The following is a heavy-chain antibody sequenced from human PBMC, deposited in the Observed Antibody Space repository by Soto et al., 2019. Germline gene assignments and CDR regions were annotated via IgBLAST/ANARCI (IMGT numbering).Heavy chain of an antibody. D-gene: IGHD6-13*01. CDR1: GFTFSSYA. V-gene: IGHV3-23*01. J-gene: IGHJ6*02. CDR3: AKDRDGAAAGPTKCYGMDV. CDR2: ISGSGDST. Sequence: EVQLLESGGGLVQPGGSLRLSCAASGFTFSSYAMSWVRQAPGKGLEWVSGISGSGDSTYYADSVRGRFTISRDNSKNTLYLQMNSLRAEDTAVYYCAKDRDGAAAGPTKCYGMDVWGQGTTVTVSS.